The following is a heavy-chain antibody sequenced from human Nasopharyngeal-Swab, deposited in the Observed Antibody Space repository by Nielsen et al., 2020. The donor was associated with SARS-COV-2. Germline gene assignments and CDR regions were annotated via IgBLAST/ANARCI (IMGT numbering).Heavy chain of an antibody. D-gene: IGHD1-26*01. J-gene: IGHJ4*02. V-gene: IGHV3-23*01. Sequence: GEFLKISCAASGFTFSSYAMSWVRQAPGKGLEWVSAISGSGGSTYYADSVKGRFTISRDNSKNTLYLQMNSLRAEDTAVYYCAKGGSGSYPSDYWGQGTLVTVSS. CDR3: AKGGSGSYPSDY. CDR1: GFTFSSYA. CDR2: ISGSGGST.